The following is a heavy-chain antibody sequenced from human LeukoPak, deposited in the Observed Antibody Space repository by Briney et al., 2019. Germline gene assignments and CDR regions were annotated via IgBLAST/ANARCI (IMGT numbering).Heavy chain of an antibody. CDR2: IYYSGST. CDR1: GGSISSYY. V-gene: IGHV4-59*01. J-gene: IGHJ4*02. D-gene: IGHD2-21*01. Sequence: SETLSLTCTVSGGSISSYYWSWIRQPPGKGLEWIGYIYYSGSTNYNPSLKSRVTISVDTSKNQFSLKLSSVTAADTAVYYCARVETCGGDCYSFDYWGQGTLVTVSS. CDR3: ARVETCGGDCYSFDY.